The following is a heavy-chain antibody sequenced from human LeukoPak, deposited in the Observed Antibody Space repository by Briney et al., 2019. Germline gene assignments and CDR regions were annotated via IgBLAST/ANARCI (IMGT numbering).Heavy chain of an antibody. CDR2: IDGYGNT. J-gene: IGHJ4*02. CDR1: GASISSYY. D-gene: IGHD6-19*01. Sequence: PSETLSLTCTVSGASISSYYWSWIRQPAGKGLEWIGRIDGYGNTNYNPSLKSRISVSVDTSKNQVALKMSYLTAPDTAVYYCARDGGSGWFDYWGQGTMVTVSS. V-gene: IGHV4-4*07. CDR3: ARDGGSGWFDY.